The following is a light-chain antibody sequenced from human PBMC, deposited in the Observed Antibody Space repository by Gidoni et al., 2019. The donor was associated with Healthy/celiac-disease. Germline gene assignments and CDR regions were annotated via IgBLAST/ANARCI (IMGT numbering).Light chain of an antibody. Sequence: EIVLTQSPGNLSLSPGERATLSCRASQSVSSSYLAWHQQKPGQAPRLLIYGASSRATGIPYRFSGSGSGTDFTLTISRLEPEDFAVYYCQQYGSSPYTFGQGTKLEIK. CDR2: GAS. CDR3: QQYGSSPYT. V-gene: IGKV3-20*01. CDR1: QSVSSSY. J-gene: IGKJ2*01.